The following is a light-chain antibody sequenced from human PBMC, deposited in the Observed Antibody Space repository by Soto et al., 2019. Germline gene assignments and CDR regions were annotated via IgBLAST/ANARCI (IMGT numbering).Light chain of an antibody. V-gene: IGKV1-9*01. CDR2: ATS. CDR3: LQHNSYPVT. J-gene: IGKJ1*01. Sequence: DIQLTQSPSFLSASVGDRVTITCRASQGISNYLAWYQQKPGKAPNLLIYATSPLQNGVPSRFSGSGSGTEFTLTISSLQPEDFATYYCLQHNSYPVTFGQGTKVDIK. CDR1: QGISNY.